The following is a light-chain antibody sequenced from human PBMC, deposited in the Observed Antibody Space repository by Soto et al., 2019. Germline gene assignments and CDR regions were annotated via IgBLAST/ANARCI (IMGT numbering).Light chain of an antibody. CDR3: QHYNSYSEA. CDR1: HTISSW. CDR2: KAS. Sequence: DIQMTQSPSTLSGSVGDRVTITCRASHTISSWLAWYQQKPGKAPKLLIYKASTLKSGVPSRFSGSGSGTEFTLTISSLQPDDFATSYCQHYNSYSEAFGQGTKVELK. V-gene: IGKV1-5*03. J-gene: IGKJ1*01.